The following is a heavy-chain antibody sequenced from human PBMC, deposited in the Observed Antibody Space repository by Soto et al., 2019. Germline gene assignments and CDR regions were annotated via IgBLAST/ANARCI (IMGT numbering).Heavy chain of an antibody. Sequence: GASVKVSCKASGGTFSSYTISWVRQAPGQGLEWMGRIIPILGIANYAQKFQGRVTITADKSTSTAYMELSSLRSEDTAVYYCARAVEPMVRGENWFDPWGQGTLVTVSS. CDR2: IIPILGIA. D-gene: IGHD3-10*01. V-gene: IGHV1-69*02. CDR3: ARAVEPMVRGENWFDP. J-gene: IGHJ5*02. CDR1: GGTFSSYT.